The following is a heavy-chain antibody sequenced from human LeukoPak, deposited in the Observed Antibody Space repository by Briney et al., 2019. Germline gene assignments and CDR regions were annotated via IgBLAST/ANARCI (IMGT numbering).Heavy chain of an antibody. CDR1: GFTFSSYG. J-gene: IGHJ4*02. D-gene: IGHD3-10*01. V-gene: IGHV3-33*01. CDR2: IWYDGSNK. Sequence: GGSLRLSCAASGFTFSSYGMHWVRQAPGKGLEWVAVIWYDGSNKYYADSVKGRFTISRDNSKNTLYLQMNSLRAEDTAVYYCARGSRYYGSGSYYNEGVFDYWGQGTLVTVSS. CDR3: ARGSRYYGSGSYYNEGVFDY.